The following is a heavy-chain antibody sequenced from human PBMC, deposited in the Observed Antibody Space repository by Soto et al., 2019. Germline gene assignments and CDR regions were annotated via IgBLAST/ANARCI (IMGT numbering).Heavy chain of an antibody. CDR2: ISSSSSYI. CDR1: GFTFSSYS. D-gene: IGHD2-15*01. Sequence: GGSLRLSCAASGFTFSSYSMNWVRQAPGKGLEWVSSISSSSSYIYYADSVKGRFTISRDNAKNSLYLQMNSLRAEDTAVYYCAREGFVVVAPYYYGMDVWGQGTTVTVSS. J-gene: IGHJ6*02. CDR3: AREGFVVVAPYYYGMDV. V-gene: IGHV3-21*01.